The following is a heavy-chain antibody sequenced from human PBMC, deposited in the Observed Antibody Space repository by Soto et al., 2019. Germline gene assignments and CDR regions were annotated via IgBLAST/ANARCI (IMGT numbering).Heavy chain of an antibody. CDR2: IYYSGST. CDR3: ARFTIFGVVPYYYGMDV. Sequence: LLMQSQTLSLTCTVSGGSISSSSYYWGWIRQPPGKGLEWIGSIYYSGSTYYNPSLKSRVTISVDTSKNQFSLKLSSVTAADTAVYYCARFTIFGVVPYYYGMDVWGQGTTVTVSS. J-gene: IGHJ6*02. V-gene: IGHV4-39*07. D-gene: IGHD3-3*01. CDR1: GGSISSSSYY.